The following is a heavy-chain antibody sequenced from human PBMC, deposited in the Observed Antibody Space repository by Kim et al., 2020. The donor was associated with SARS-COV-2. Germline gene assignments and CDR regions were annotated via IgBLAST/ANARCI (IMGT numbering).Heavy chain of an antibody. J-gene: IGHJ5*02. D-gene: IGHD6-6*01. V-gene: IGHV3-30*07. Sequence: YCADSVKGRFTITRDNSKNTLFQHMRRLRADDTAIYYCARTSSTFKFPTWGQGTLVTVSS. CDR3: ARTSSTFKFPT.